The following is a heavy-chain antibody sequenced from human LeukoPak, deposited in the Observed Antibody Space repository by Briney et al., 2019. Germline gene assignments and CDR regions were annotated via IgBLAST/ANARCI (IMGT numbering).Heavy chain of an antibody. D-gene: IGHD1-14*01. CDR3: AKGNNSFSFNFDY. V-gene: IGHV3-43*02. CDR1: GFTFRDFS. J-gene: IGHJ4*02. CDR2: ISGDGGAT. Sequence: PGGSLRLSCAASGFTFRDFSMHWVRRVPGKGLEWVSLISGDGGATHYADSVEGRFTISRDNSKNSVYLQMSSLRVEDTAFYYCAKGNNSFSFNFDYCGQGTLVTVSS.